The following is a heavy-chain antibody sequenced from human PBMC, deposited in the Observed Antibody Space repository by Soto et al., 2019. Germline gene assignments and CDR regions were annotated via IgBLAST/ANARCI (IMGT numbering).Heavy chain of an antibody. Sequence: GGSLRLSCVASGFTFSNYVMAWVRQAPGKGLEWVSVISGSGCSACSADSVKGRFTTSRDNSKTTLFLQMTSLRPEDTAIYYCVKQSGSGSYYNAGSGGHFDSWGQGILVTVSS. J-gene: IGHJ4*02. V-gene: IGHV3-23*01. D-gene: IGHD3-10*01. CDR3: VKQSGSGSYYNAGSGGHFDS. CDR1: GFTFSNYV. CDR2: ISGSGCSA.